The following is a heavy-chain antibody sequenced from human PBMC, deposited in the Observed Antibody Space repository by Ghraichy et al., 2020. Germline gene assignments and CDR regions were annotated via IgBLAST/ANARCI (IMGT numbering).Heavy chain of an antibody. CDR3: SKEQVGAYHYYGLDV. D-gene: IGHD2-2*01. J-gene: IGHJ6*02. Sequence: EWISFVYGDGSNTYYAGSVKGRFTISRDNSKNTLYLQMISLRAEDTAISYCSKEQVGAYHYYGLDVWCLGTTVTVSS. CDR2: VYGDGSNT. V-gene: IGHV3-23*03.